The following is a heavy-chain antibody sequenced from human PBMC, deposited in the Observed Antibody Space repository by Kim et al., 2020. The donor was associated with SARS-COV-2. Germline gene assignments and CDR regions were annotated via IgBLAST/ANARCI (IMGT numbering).Heavy chain of an antibody. D-gene: IGHD3-10*01. CDR3: ARAFLGASRFGELFSDCYYGMDV. V-gene: IGHV7-4-1*02. J-gene: IGHJ6*02. Sequence: ASVKVSCKASGYTFTSYAMNWVRQAPGQGLEWMGWINTNTGNPTYAQGFTGRFVFSLDTSVSTAYLQISSLKAEDTAVYYCARAFLGASRFGELFSDCYYGMDVWGQGTTVTVSS. CDR1: GYTFTSYA. CDR2: INTNTGNP.